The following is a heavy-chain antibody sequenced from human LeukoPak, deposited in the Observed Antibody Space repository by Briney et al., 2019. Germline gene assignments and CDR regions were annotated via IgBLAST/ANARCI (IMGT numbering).Heavy chain of an antibody. J-gene: IGHJ3*02. V-gene: IGHV1-18*01. D-gene: IGHD3-22*01. CDR2: ISAYNGNT. Sequence: ASVKVSCKASGYTFTSYGISWVRQAPGQGLERMGWISAYNGNTNYAQKLQGRVTMTTDTSTSTAYMELRSLRSDDTAVYYCARETPRYYYDSSGYYDAFDIWGQGTMVTVSS. CDR3: ARETPRYYYDSSGYYDAFDI. CDR1: GYTFTSYG.